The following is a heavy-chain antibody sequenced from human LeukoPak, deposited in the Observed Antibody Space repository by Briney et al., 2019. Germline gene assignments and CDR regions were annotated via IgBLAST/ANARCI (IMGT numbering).Heavy chain of an antibody. CDR3: ARCGYIYGSGWFDP. D-gene: IGHD5-18*01. Sequence: PSETLSLTCIVSGGSISSSSYYWGWIRQPPGKGLEWIGSIYYSGTTYHNPSLKSRVTISVDTSKNQFSLELSSVTAADTAVYYCARCGYIYGSGWFDPWGQGTLVIVSS. V-gene: IGHV4-39*01. J-gene: IGHJ5*02. CDR2: IYYSGTT. CDR1: GGSISSSSYY.